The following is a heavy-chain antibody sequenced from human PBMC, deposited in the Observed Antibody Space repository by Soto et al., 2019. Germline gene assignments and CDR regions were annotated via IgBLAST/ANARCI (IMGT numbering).Heavy chain of an antibody. Sequence: EVQLVESGGGLIQSGGSLRLSCAASGFTFSSNDMNWVRQAPGKGLEWVSLIYSGGSTYYADSVKGRFTNSRDNSKNTLYLQMSSLRAEDTAVYYCATRPLLPGAPWGQGTMVTVSS. V-gene: IGHV3-53*01. CDR2: IYSGGST. CDR1: GFTFSSND. J-gene: IGHJ3*01. D-gene: IGHD3-22*01. CDR3: ATRPLLPGAP.